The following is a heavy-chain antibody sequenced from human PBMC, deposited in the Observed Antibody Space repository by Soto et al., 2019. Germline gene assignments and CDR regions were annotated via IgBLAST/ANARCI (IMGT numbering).Heavy chain of an antibody. D-gene: IGHD7-27*01. CDR3: TRANWYSEY. V-gene: IGHV4-59*11. CDR1: GGSISNHY. Sequence: QVQLQESGPGLVKPSETLSLTCTVSGGSISNHYWSWIRQRPGKGLEWIGYIYYNGNTNYNPSLKSRVTMSVDTSKNQISLKLSSVTAADTAVYYCTRANWYSEYWGQGTLVTVSS. J-gene: IGHJ4*02. CDR2: IYYNGNT.